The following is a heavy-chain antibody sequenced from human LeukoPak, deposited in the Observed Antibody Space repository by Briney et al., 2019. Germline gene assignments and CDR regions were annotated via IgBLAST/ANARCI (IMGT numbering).Heavy chain of an antibody. D-gene: IGHD4-23*01. J-gene: IGHJ4*02. V-gene: IGHV3-33*06. CDR1: GFTFSSYG. CDR2: IWYDGSNK. Sequence: PGRSLRLSCAASGFTFSSYGMHWVRQAPGKGLEWEAVIWYDGSNKYYADSVKGRFTISRNNSKNTLYLQMNSLRAEDTAVYYCAKDHLSYGGNSGIDYWGQGTLVTVSS. CDR3: AKDHLSYGGNSGIDY.